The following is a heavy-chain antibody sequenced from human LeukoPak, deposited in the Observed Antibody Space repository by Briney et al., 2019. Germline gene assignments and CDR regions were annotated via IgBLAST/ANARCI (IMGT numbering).Heavy chain of an antibody. CDR1: GFTFDDYA. CDR2: ISWSSGSI. CDR3: ASYGSGSHDY. V-gene: IGHV3-9*01. J-gene: IGHJ4*02. D-gene: IGHD3-10*01. Sequence: PGGSLRLSCAASGFTFDDYAMHWVRQAPGKGLEWVSGISWSSGSIGYADSVKGRFTISRDNAKNSLYLQMNSLKTEDTAVYYCASYGSGSHDYWGQGSLVTVSS.